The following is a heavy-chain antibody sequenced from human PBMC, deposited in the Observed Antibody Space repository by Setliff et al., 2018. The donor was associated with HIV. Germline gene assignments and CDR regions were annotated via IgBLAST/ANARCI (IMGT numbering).Heavy chain of an antibody. Sequence: SETLSLTCGVYGGSFSGYYWTWIRQPPGKGLEWIGSIYYSGSTNYNPSLKSRVTISLDTPKNQFSLKLYSVTVADTAFYYCARADSSSWFFATFDIWGQGTMVTVSS. CDR3: ARADSSSWFFATFDI. J-gene: IGHJ3*02. CDR1: GGSFSGYY. D-gene: IGHD6-13*01. V-gene: IGHV4-59*08. CDR2: IYYSGST.